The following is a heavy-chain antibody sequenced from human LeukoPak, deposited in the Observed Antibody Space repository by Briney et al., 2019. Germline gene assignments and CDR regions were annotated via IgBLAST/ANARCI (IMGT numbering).Heavy chain of an antibody. Sequence: PGGSLRLSCAGSGFIFSRHSMNWVRQAPGKGLEWVSSISTSSSYIYYADSVKGRFTISRDNAKNSLYLQMNSLRAEDTAVYYCARDFRGVNDYWGQGTLVTVSS. CDR3: ARDFRGVNDY. V-gene: IGHV3-21*01. CDR1: GFIFSRHS. CDR2: ISTSSSYI. D-gene: IGHD3-10*01. J-gene: IGHJ4*02.